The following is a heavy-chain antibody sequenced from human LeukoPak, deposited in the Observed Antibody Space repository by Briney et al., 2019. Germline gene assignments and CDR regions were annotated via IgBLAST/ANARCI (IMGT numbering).Heavy chain of an antibody. CDR2: INPNSGGT. CDR1: GYTFTGYY. J-gene: IGHJ4*02. Sequence: ASVKVSCKASGYTFTGYYMHWVPPAPGQGLEWMGWINPNSGGTNYAQNFQGRVTMTRDTTISTAYMEQSKLRSDDTAVYYCAREWHIVGVPAAIYGYWGQGTLVTVSS. V-gene: IGHV1-2*02. CDR3: AREWHIVGVPAAIYGY. D-gene: IGHD2-2*02.